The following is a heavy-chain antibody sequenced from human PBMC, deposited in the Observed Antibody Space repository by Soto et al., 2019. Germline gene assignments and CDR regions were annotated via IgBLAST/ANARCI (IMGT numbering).Heavy chain of an antibody. CDR2: IIPIFGTA. J-gene: IGHJ3*02. CDR3: AIPLAYCGGDRYSEAFDI. Sequence: QVQLVQSGAEVKKPGSSVKVSCKASGGTFSSYAISWVRQAPGQGLEWMGGIIPIFGTANYAQKFQGRVTITADKSTSTAYMELSSLRSEDTAVYYCAIPLAYCGGDRYSEAFDIWGQGTMVTVSS. CDR1: GGTFSSYA. V-gene: IGHV1-69*06. D-gene: IGHD2-21*02.